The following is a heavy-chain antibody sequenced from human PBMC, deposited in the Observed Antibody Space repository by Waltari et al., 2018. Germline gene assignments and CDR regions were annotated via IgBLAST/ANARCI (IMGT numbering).Heavy chain of an antibody. CDR3: ARDMRAFYYYYMDV. J-gene: IGHJ6*03. Sequence: QVQLQQWGAGLLKPSETLSLTCAVYVGSFSGYYWSWIRQPPGKGLEWIGEINHSGSTNYNPSLKSRVTISVDTSKNQFSLKLSSVTAADTAVYYCARDMRAFYYYYMDVWGKGTTVTVSS. CDR1: VGSFSGYY. V-gene: IGHV4-34*01. CDR2: INHSGST.